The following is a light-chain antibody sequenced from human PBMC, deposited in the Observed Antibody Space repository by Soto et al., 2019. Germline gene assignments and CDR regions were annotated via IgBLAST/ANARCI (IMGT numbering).Light chain of an antibody. V-gene: IGKV1-5*03. CDR3: QQYNSYPWT. CDR2: KAS. Sequence: DIQMTQSPSTLSASVGDRVTITCRASQSISSWLAWYQQKPGKAPKLLIYKASSLESGVPTRFSGSGSGTEFPLTISSLHADDFATYYCQQYNSYPWTFGQGTKVEIK. CDR1: QSISSW. J-gene: IGKJ1*01.